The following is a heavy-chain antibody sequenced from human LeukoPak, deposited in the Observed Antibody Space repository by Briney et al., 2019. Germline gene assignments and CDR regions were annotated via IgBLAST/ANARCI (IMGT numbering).Heavy chain of an antibody. V-gene: IGHV3-7*01. J-gene: IGHJ5*02. Sequence: PGGSLRLSCAVSGFTFSNYWMSWVRQAPGKGLEWVATIKEDGSEKYYVDSVKGRFTISRDNAKNSLSLQMNSPRVEDTAVYYCARQRVRRLTRFDPWGQGTLVTVSS. D-gene: IGHD6-25*01. CDR1: GFTFSNYW. CDR2: IKEDGSEK. CDR3: ARQRVRRLTRFDP.